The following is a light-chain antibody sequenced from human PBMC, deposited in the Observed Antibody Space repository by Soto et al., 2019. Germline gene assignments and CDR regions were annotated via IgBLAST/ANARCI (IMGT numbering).Light chain of an antibody. J-gene: IGLJ2*01. CDR3: SSRTSATAVV. V-gene: IGLV2-14*03. CDR2: DVS. Sequence: QSALTQPASVSGSPGQSITISCTGTSSDVGSYNYVSWYQQHPGEAPKVMIYDVSSRPSGVSTRFSGSKSGNTASLAISGLQAEDESQYYCSSRTSATAVVFCGGTKVTVL. CDR1: SSDVGSYNY.